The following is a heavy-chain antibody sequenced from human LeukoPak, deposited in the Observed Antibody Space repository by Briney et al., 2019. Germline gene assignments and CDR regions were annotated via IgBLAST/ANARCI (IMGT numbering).Heavy chain of an antibody. D-gene: IGHD1-26*01. Sequence: SETLSLTCTVSGGSISNYHWSWIRQPPGKGLEWIGYNYYSGSTNYNPSLKSRVTISVDTSKNQFSLKLSSVTAADTAVYYCARGPTGGNWFDPWGQGTLVTVSS. CDR2: NYYSGST. CDR1: GGSISNYH. V-gene: IGHV4-59*01. J-gene: IGHJ5*02. CDR3: ARGPTGGNWFDP.